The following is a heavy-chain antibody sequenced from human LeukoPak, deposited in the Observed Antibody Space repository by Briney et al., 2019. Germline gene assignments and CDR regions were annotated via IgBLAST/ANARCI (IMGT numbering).Heavy chain of an antibody. Sequence: GGSLRLSCSAAGFTFSSYARSWVRQAPGKGLEWVSAIIFSGGSTYYADSVKGRFTISRENSKNTLYLQMNSLRAEDPAVYYCAKSVLRYSGGCFDYWGQGTMVTVSS. J-gene: IGHJ4*02. CDR2: IIFSGGST. V-gene: IGHV3-23*01. CDR1: GFTFSSYA. D-gene: IGHD3-9*01. CDR3: AKSVLRYSGGCFDY.